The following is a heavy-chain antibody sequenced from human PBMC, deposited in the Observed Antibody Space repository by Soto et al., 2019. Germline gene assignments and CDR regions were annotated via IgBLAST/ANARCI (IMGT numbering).Heavy chain of an antibody. J-gene: IGHJ4*02. V-gene: IGHV4-39*01. Sequence: QLQLQESGPGLVKPSETLSLTCTVSGGSISSSSYYWGWIRQPPGKGLEWIGSIYYSGSTYYNPYRKRRVTRSVDTSKNQFALKLSSVTAADTAVYYCARQKDYGSGSYLDYWGQGTLVTVSS. CDR2: IYYSGST. CDR3: ARQKDYGSGSYLDY. CDR1: GGSISSSSYY. D-gene: IGHD3-10*01.